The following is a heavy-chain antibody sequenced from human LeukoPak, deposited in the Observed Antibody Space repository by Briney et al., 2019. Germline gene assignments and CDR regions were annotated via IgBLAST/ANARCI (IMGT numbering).Heavy chain of an antibody. D-gene: IGHD3-10*01. CDR3: ARDLHGSMDV. Sequence: SETLSLTCTVSGGSISSSSYYWGWIRQPPGKGLEWIGSIYYSGSTYYNPSLKSRVTISVDTSKNQFSLKLSSVTAADTAVYYCARDLHGSMDVWGQGTTVTVSS. V-gene: IGHV4-39*07. CDR2: IYYSGST. CDR1: GGSISSSSYY. J-gene: IGHJ6*02.